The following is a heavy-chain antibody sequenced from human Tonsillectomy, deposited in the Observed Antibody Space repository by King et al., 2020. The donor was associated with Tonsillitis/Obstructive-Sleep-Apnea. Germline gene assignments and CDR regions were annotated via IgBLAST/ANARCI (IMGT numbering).Heavy chain of an antibody. V-gene: IGHV3-15*07. CDR3: AAERGISPTQYYYGMDV. CDR1: GFTFSNAW. J-gene: IGHJ6*02. Sequence: VQLVESGGGLVKPGGSLRLSCAASGFTFSNAWMNWVRQAPGKGLEWVGRIKRKIDGGTTDYAAPVEGRLTISRDDSKNTLYLQMISLKSDDTAVYYCAAERGISPTQYYYGMDVWGQGTTVTVSS. CDR2: IKRKIDGGTT. D-gene: IGHD3-16*01.